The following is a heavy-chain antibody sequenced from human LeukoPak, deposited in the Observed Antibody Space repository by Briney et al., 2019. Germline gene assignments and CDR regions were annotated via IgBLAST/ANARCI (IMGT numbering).Heavy chain of an antibody. D-gene: IGHD5-18*01. CDR1: GFTFSSYS. V-gene: IGHV3-48*04. CDR3: ARLRGYSYGYGDY. Sequence: GGSLRLSCAASGFTFSSYSMSWVRQAPGKGLEWVSYISSSGNTIDYADSVKGRFTISRDNAKNSLYLQMVSLRAEDTAVYYCARLRGYSYGYGDYWGQGTLVTVSS. CDR2: ISSSGNTI. J-gene: IGHJ4*02.